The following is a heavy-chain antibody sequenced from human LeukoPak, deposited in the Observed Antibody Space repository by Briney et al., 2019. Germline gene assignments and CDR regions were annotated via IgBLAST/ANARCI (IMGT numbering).Heavy chain of an antibody. J-gene: IGHJ4*02. Sequence: SETLSLTCTVSGGSISSSSYYWSWIRQPPGKGLEWIGEINHSGSTNYNPSLKSRVTISVDTSKNQFSLKLSSVTAADTAVYYCARVITIFGVNEDYWGQGTLVTVSS. CDR1: GGSISSSSYY. D-gene: IGHD3-3*01. CDR2: INHSGST. CDR3: ARVITIFGVNEDY. V-gene: IGHV4-39*07.